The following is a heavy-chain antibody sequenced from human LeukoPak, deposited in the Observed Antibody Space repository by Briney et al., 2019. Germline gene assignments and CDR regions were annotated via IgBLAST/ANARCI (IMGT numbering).Heavy chain of an antibody. CDR1: GYTLTELS. V-gene: IGHV1-24*01. D-gene: IGHD6-6*01. J-gene: IGHJ6*03. CDR3: ASIEGRIAALREYYYYYYMDV. CDR2: FDPEDGET. Sequence: ASVKVSCKVSGYTLTELSMHWVRQAPGKGLEWMGGFDPEDGETIYAQKFQGRVTITADESTSTAYMELSSLRSEDTAVYYCASIEGRIAALREYYYYYYMDVWGKGTTVTVSS.